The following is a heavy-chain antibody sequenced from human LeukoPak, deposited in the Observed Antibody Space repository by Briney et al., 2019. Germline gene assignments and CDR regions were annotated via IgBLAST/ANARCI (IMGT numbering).Heavy chain of an antibody. J-gene: IGHJ4*02. CDR1: GFTFSSYW. Sequence: GSLRLSCAASGFTFSSYWMHWVRQAPGKGLVWVSRINSDGSSTSYADSVKGRFTISRDNAKNTLYLQMNSLRAEDTAVYYCACRDYGDYALDYWGQGTLVTVSS. CDR3: ACRDYGDYALDY. V-gene: IGHV3-74*01. D-gene: IGHD4-17*01. CDR2: INSDGSST.